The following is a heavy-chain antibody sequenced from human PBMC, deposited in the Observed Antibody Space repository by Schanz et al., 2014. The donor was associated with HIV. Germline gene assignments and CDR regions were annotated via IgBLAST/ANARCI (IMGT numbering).Heavy chain of an antibody. CDR2: ISYDGSNK. V-gene: IGHV3-30*18. J-gene: IGHJ4*02. CDR1: GFTFSTYG. Sequence: QVQLVESGGGVVQPGRSLRLSCAASGFTFSTYGMHWVRQGPGKGLEWVAFISYDGSNKYYTDSVKGRFTISRDNSKNTLYLQMNSLRAEDTAVFYCAKRRDSGYAYFDYWGQGTLVTVSS. D-gene: IGHD1-1*01. CDR3: AKRRDSGYAYFDY.